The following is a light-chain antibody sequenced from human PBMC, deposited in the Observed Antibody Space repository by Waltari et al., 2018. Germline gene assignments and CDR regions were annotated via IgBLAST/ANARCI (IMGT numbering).Light chain of an antibody. V-gene: IGLV2-11*01. CDR3: CSYAGSYV. J-gene: IGLJ1*01. CDR1: SSDVGGYNY. Sequence: QSALTQPRSVSGSPGQSVPISCTGTSSDVGGYNYVSWYQQHPGKAPKLMIYDVSKRPPGVPDRFSGSKSGNTASLTISGLQAEDEADYYCCSYAGSYVFGTGTKVTVL. CDR2: DVS.